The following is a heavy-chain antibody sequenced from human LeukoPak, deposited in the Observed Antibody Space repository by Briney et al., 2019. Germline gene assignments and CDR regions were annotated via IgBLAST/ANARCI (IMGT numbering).Heavy chain of an antibody. Sequence: PSETLSLTCAVYGGSFSGYYWSWIRQPPGKGLEWIGEINHSGSTNYNPSLKSRVTISVDTSKNQFSLKLSSVTAADTAVYYCARYYDYGDYQPAFDYWGQGTLVTVSS. V-gene: IGHV4-34*01. CDR2: INHSGST. CDR1: GGSFSGYY. CDR3: ARYYDYGDYQPAFDY. J-gene: IGHJ4*02. D-gene: IGHD4-17*01.